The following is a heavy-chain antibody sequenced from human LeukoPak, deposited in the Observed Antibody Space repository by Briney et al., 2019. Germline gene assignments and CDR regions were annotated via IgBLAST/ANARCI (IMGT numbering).Heavy chain of an antibody. CDR3: ARVVEMATIFVYAFDI. CDR2: IFHNGNT. CDR1: GYSISSGYF. Sequence: SETLSLTCTVSGYSISSGYFWGWIRQPPGKGLEWIGSIFHNGNTFYNPSLKSRITISVDTSKDQFSLKLSSVTAADTAMYYCARVVEMATIFVYAFDIWGQGTMVTVSS. V-gene: IGHV4-38-2*02. J-gene: IGHJ3*02. D-gene: IGHD5-24*01.